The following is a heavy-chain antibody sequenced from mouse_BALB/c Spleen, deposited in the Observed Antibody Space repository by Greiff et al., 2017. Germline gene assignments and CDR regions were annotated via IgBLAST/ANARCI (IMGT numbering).Heavy chain of an antibody. CDR1: GFSLTSYG. V-gene: IGHV2-6-2*01. CDR3: ARHLGYDGYSFAD. Sequence: VQLVESGPDLVAPSQSLSITCTVSGFSLTSYGVHWVRQPPGKGLEWLVVIWSDGSTTYNSALKSRLSISKDNSKSQVFLKMNSLQTDDTAMYYCARHLGYDGYSFADWGQGTLVTVSA. CDR2: IWSDGST. J-gene: IGHJ3*01. D-gene: IGHD2-3*01.